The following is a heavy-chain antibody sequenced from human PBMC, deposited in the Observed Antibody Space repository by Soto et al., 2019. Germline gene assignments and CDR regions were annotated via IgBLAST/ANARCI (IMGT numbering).Heavy chain of an antibody. Sequence: SETLSLTCTVSGGSISSYYWSWIRQPPGKGLEWIGYIYYSGSTNYNPSLKSQVTISVDTSKNQFSLKLSSVTAADTAVYYCARAGGRKAAAGPPKFDYWGQGTLVTVSS. CDR3: ARAGGRKAAAGPPKFDY. V-gene: IGHV4-59*01. D-gene: IGHD6-13*01. J-gene: IGHJ4*02. CDR1: GGSISSYY. CDR2: IYYSGST.